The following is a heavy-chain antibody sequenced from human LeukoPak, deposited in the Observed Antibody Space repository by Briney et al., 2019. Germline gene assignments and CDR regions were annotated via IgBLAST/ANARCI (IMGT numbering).Heavy chain of an antibody. V-gene: IGHV3-7*01. CDR1: GFTFSTYW. Sequence: GGSLRLSCAASGFTFSTYWMSWVRQAPGKGLEWVANIKEDRSEKYYGDSVKGRFTISRDNSKNTLYLQMNSLRAEDTAVYYCARVRLVAGYYYYYYMDVWGKGTTVTVSS. J-gene: IGHJ6*03. D-gene: IGHD6-6*01. CDR2: IKEDRSEK. CDR3: ARVRLVAGYYYYYYMDV.